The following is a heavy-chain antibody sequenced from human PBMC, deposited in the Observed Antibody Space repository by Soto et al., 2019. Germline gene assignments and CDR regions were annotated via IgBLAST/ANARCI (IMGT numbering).Heavy chain of an antibody. D-gene: IGHD6-6*01. J-gene: IGHJ6*02. CDR2: MKSKTDGGTT. CDR1: GFTFSNAW. CDR3: TTVAPGRADRPVDWYYYGMDV. V-gene: IGHV3-15*01. Sequence: PGGSLRLSCAASGFTFSNAWMSWVRQAPGKGLEWVGRMKSKTDGGTTDYAAPVKGRFTISRDDSKNTLYLQMNSMKPEDAAVYYCTTVAPGRADRPVDWYYYGMDVWGQGTTVTVSS.